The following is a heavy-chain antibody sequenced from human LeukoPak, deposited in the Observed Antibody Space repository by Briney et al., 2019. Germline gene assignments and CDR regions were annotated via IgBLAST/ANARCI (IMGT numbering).Heavy chain of an antibody. CDR1: GGSISSYY. CDR3: AGSIAAPKLPFDY. V-gene: IGHV4-34*01. CDR2: INHSGSA. J-gene: IGHJ4*02. Sequence: PSETLSPTCTVSGGSISSYYWSWIRQPPGKGLEWIGEINHSGSANYNPSLKSRVTISVDTSKNQFSLKLSSVTAADTAVYYCAGSIAAPKLPFDYWGQGTLVTVSS. D-gene: IGHD6-6*01.